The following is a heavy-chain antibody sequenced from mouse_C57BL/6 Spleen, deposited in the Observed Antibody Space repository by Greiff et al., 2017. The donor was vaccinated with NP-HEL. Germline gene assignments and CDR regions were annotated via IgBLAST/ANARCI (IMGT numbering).Heavy chain of an antibody. CDR1: GYTFTSYD. CDR2: IYPRDGST. V-gene: IGHV1-85*01. CDR3: ARSGGNNYWYFDV. D-gene: IGHD2-1*01. Sequence: QVQLQQSGPELVKPGASVKLSYKASGYTFTSYDINWVKQRPGQGLEWIGWIYPRDGSTKYNEKFKGKATLTVDTSSSTAYMELHSLTSEDSAVYFCARSGGNNYWYFDVWGTGTTVTVSS. J-gene: IGHJ1*03.